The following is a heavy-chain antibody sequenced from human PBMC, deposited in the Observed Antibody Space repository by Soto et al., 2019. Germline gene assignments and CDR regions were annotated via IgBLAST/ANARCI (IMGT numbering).Heavy chain of an antibody. CDR1: GGSFSGYY. CDR3: TRHKSSDYVQGYFQY. V-gene: IGHV4-34*01. CDR2: INHSGST. J-gene: IGHJ1*01. D-gene: IGHD4-17*01. Sequence: SETLSLTCAVYGGSFSGYYWSWIRQPPGKGLEWIGEINHSGSTNYNPSLKSRVTISVDTSKNQFSLKLTSVAVADTAIYYCTRHKSSDYVQGYFQYWSQGTLVTVSS.